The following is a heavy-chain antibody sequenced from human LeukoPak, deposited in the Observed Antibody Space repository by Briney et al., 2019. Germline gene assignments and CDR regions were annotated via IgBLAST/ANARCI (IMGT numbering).Heavy chain of an antibody. Sequence: GESLKISCEGSGYSFTTYWIGWVRQTLGKGLEWMGIIYPDDSETKNSPSFEGQVTISVDESTSTAYLQWSSLKASDTAVYYCARRLLAVSNTMVWGPADAFDIWGQGTTVTVSS. CDR1: GYSFTTYW. CDR3: ARRLLAVSNTMVWGPADAFDI. V-gene: IGHV5-51*01. J-gene: IGHJ3*02. D-gene: IGHD3-10*01. CDR2: IYPDDSET.